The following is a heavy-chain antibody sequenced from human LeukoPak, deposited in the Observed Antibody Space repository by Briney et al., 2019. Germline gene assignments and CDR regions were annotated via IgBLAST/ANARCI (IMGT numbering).Heavy chain of an antibody. J-gene: IGHJ4*01. CDR3: ARVSFDSSGNKINFDY. V-gene: IGHV1-8*01. D-gene: IGHD2-15*01. Sequence: ASVKVSCKASGGSFSDYPINWVRQATGQGLEWMGWMHPISGNTGYAQKFQGRVTMTRNTSISTAYMELSSLRSEDTAVYYCARVSFDSSGNKINFDYWGHGTLVTVSS. CDR2: MHPISGNT. CDR1: GGSFSDYP.